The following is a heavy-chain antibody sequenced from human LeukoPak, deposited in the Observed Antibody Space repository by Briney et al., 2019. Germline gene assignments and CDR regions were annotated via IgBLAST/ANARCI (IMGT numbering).Heavy chain of an antibody. V-gene: IGHV1-18*01. CDR3: ARDLPYYGSGSYYKMGYFDY. CDR2: ISAYNGNT. CDR1: GYTFTSYG. D-gene: IGHD3-10*01. Sequence: ASVKVSCRASGYTFTSYGISWVRQAPGQGLEWMGWISAYNGNTNYAQKLQGRVTMTTDTSTSTAYMELRSLRSDDTAVYYCARDLPYYGSGSYYKMGYFDYWGQGTLVTVSS. J-gene: IGHJ4*02.